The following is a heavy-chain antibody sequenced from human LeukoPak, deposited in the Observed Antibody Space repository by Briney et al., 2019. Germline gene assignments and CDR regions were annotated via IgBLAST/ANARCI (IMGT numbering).Heavy chain of an antibody. CDR2: IRYDGSNK. Sequence: GGSLRLSCAASGFTFSSYAMHWVRQPPGKGLEWVAFIRYDGSNKDYADSVKGRFTISRDNSKNTLYLQMNSLRGEDTAVYYCAKDFRWFGELLPQALHYWGHGTLVTVSS. J-gene: IGHJ4*01. V-gene: IGHV3-30*02. CDR1: GFTFSSYA. CDR3: AKDFRWFGELLPQALHY. D-gene: IGHD3-10*01.